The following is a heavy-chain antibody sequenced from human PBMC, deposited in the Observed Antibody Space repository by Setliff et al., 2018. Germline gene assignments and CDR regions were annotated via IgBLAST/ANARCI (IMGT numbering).Heavy chain of an antibody. CDR3: AREKVVVVSATSYHYYMDV. CDR2: IIPLFGTT. J-gene: IGHJ6*03. CDR1: GGTFSNIG. Sequence: SVKVACKASGGTFSNIGISWVRQAPGQGLEWMGGIIPLFGTTNYAQEFQGRVTITTDESTNTAYMELSSLRSEDTAMYYCAREKVVVVSATSYHYYMDVWGKGTTVTVSS. D-gene: IGHD2-15*01. V-gene: IGHV1-69*05.